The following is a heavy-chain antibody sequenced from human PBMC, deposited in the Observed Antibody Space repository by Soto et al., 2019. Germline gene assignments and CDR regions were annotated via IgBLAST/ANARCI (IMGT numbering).Heavy chain of an antibody. J-gene: IGHJ6*03. D-gene: IGHD7-27*01. CDR1: GYTLTELS. Sequence: ASVKVSCKVSGYTLTELSMHWVRQAPGKGLEWMGGFDPEDGETIYAQKFQGRVTMTEDTSTDTDYMELSSLRSEDTAVYYGATSGANWGYYYYYMDVWGKGTTVTVSS. CDR2: FDPEDGET. CDR3: ATSGANWGYYYYYMDV. V-gene: IGHV1-24*01.